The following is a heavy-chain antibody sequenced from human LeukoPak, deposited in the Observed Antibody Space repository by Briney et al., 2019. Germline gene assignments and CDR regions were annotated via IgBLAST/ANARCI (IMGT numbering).Heavy chain of an antibody. Sequence: PGESLTLSCEASGFTFGSCAMTWVRQTAGKGLEWVSSISGSGATTYYADSVKGRFTISRDNSNNTLYLQMNSLRAEDTAVYYCAKDQSRVGASDPFDYWGQGVLVTVSS. J-gene: IGHJ4*02. D-gene: IGHD1-26*01. CDR1: GFTFGSCA. CDR3: AKDQSRVGASDPFDY. V-gene: IGHV3-23*01. CDR2: ISGSGATT.